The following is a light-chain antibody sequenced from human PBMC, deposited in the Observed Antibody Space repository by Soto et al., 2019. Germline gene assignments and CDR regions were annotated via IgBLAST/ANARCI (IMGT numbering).Light chain of an antibody. J-gene: IGKJ4*01. V-gene: IGKV3-20*01. CDR1: QAVNNNY. CDR2: GAS. CDR3: QQYCSSPVT. Sequence: EIVLTQSPGTLSLSPGERVTLSCRASQAVNNNYLAWYQQIPGQAPRLLIYGASNRATGIPGRFGGSGSGTDFTLTISRLEPEDFAMYYCQQYCSSPVTFGGGTKVDIK.